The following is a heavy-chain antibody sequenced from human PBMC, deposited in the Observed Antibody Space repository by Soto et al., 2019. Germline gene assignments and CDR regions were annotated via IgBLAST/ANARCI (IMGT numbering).Heavy chain of an antibody. CDR1: GGSISSSSYY. J-gene: IGHJ4*02. CDR3: ASLSEGDY. Sequence: QLQLQESGPGLVKPSETLSLTCTVSGGSISSSSYYWGWIRQPPGKGLEWIGSIYYSGSTYYNPSLKSRVTISVDTSKIQFSLKRSSVTAADTAVYYCASLSEGDYWGQGTLVTVSS. V-gene: IGHV4-39*01. CDR2: IYYSGST.